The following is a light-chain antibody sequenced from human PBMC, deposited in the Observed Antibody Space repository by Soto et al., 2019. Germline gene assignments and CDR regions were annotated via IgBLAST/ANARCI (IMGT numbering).Light chain of an antibody. CDR1: QGIRND. V-gene: IGKV1-39*01. CDR3: QQSYSIPWT. Sequence: IQMTQSPSYLYASVGDRVTITCRASQGIRNDLGWYQQKPGKAPKVLIYAASSLQSGIPSRFSGSGSGTDFTLTISSLQPEDFATYYCQQSYSIPWTFGQGTKVDIK. J-gene: IGKJ1*01. CDR2: AAS.